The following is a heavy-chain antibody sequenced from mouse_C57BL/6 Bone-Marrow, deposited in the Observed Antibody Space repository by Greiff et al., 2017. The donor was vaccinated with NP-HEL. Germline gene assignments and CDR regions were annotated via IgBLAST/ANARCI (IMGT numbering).Heavy chain of an antibody. Sequence: EVQLQQSGPELVKPGASVKISCKASGYSFTDYNMNWVKQSNGKSLEWIGVINHNYGTTSYNQKVKGKATLTVDQASSTASMQLNSLTSEDSAVYYCARGTVVAKEYYFDYWGQGTTLTVSS. J-gene: IGHJ2*01. CDR3: ARGTVVAKEYYFDY. CDR2: INHNYGTT. CDR1: GYSFTDYN. V-gene: IGHV1-39*01. D-gene: IGHD1-1*01.